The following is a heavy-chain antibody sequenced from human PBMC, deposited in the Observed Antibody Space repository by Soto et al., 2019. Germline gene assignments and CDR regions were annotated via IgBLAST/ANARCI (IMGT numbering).Heavy chain of an antibody. CDR1: GGSISSGGYY. Sequence: QVQLQESGPGLVKPSQTLSLTCTVSGGSISSGGYYWSWIRQHPGKGLEWIGYIYYSGSTYYNPSLNSRFTISVDTSKNQFSLKLSSVTAADTAVYYCARAGEKFGYYYYYMDVWGKGTTVTVSS. J-gene: IGHJ6*03. CDR2: IYYSGST. V-gene: IGHV4-31*03. D-gene: IGHD3-16*01. CDR3: ARAGEKFGYYYYYMDV.